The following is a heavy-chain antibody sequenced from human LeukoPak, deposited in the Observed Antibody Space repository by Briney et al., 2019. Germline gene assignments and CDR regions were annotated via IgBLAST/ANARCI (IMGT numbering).Heavy chain of an antibody. CDR3: VRARGCSNCVLTDGFDS. J-gene: IGHJ3*01. V-gene: IGHV1-18*01. CDR1: GRLFTSYG. CDR2: ISNFDGDT. D-gene: IGHD6-13*01. Sequence: GASVKVSCKASGRLFTSYGIAWVRQAPGEGLEWVGWISNFDGDTKVAENLQVRVTLTTDSSTSTAYMVLTNLKFDDTAVYYCVRARGCSNCVLTDGFDSWGQGTKVTVSS.